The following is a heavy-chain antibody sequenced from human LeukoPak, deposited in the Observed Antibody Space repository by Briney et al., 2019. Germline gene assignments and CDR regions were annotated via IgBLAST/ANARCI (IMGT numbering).Heavy chain of an antibody. J-gene: IGHJ4*02. Sequence: SETLSLTCAVYGGSFSGYYWSWIRQPPGKGLEWIGEINHSGSTNYNPSLKSRVTISVDTSKNQFSLRLSSVTAADTAVYYCARTGYSYGNTFDYWGQGTLVTVSS. D-gene: IGHD5-18*01. CDR1: GGSFSGYY. CDR2: INHSGST. V-gene: IGHV4-34*01. CDR3: ARTGYSYGNTFDY.